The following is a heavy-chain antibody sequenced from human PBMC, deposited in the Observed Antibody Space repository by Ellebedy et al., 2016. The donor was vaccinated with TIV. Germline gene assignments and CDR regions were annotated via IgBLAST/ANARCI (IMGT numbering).Heavy chain of an antibody. V-gene: IGHV3-73*01. D-gene: IGHD6-19*01. CDR2: IRSKVNSHAT. CDR1: GFTFSGAA. J-gene: IGHJ4*02. CDR3: ARLHSTGWYGPDY. Sequence: GGSLRLSCAASGFTFSGAAMHWVRQASGEGLEWIGRIRSKVNSHATAYAASVKGRFIISRDDSRNMAFLQMNSLKAEDTAVYYCARLHSTGWYGPDYWGQGTLVTVSS.